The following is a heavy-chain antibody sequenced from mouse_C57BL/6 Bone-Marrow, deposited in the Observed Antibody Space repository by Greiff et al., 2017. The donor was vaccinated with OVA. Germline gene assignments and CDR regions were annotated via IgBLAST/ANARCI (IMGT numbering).Heavy chain of an antibody. CDR1: GFSLTSYG. V-gene: IGHV2-2*01. CDR2: IWSGGNT. Sequence: QVQLKESGPGLVQPSQSLSITCTVSGFSLTSYGVHWVRQSPGKGLEWLGVIWSGGNTDYNAAFISRLSISKDNSKSQVFFKMNSLQADDTAIYYCARNDPSDYWGQGTTLTVSS. J-gene: IGHJ2*01. CDR3: ARNDPSDY.